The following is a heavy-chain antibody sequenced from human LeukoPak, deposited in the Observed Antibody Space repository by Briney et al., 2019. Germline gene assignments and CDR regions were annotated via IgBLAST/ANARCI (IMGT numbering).Heavy chain of an antibody. CDR3: ARGLGV. Sequence: PSETLSLTCAVYGGSFSGYYWSWIRQPPGKGLEWIGEINHSGSTNYNPSLKSRVTISVDTSKNQFSLKLSSVTAADTAVCYCARGLGVWAQGTLVTVSS. V-gene: IGHV4-34*01. CDR2: INHSGST. J-gene: IGHJ4*03. D-gene: IGHD3-16*01. CDR1: GGSFSGYY.